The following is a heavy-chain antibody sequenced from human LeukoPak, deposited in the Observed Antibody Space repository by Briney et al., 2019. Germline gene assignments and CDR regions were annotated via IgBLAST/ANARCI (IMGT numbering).Heavy chain of an antibody. D-gene: IGHD6-19*01. V-gene: IGHV3-21*01. CDR2: ISSWNYFI. Sequence: GGSLRLSCAASGFTFSSYSMNWVRQAPGKGLEWVSSISSWNYFIYYADSVKGRFTISRDNAKNEVYLQMNSLRAEDTAVYYCVRDGGVDRLGVAVTDGFDPWGQGTLVSVSS. CDR1: GFTFSSYS. CDR3: VRDGGVDRLGVAVTDGFDP. J-gene: IGHJ5*02.